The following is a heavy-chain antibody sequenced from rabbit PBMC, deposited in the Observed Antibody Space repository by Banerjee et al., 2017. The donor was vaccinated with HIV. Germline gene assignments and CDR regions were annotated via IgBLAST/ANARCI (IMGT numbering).Heavy chain of an antibody. D-gene: IGHD1-1*01. J-gene: IGHJ6*01. CDR3: ASGIWPSGSDYPRL. CDR1: GFTFSSSYY. CDR2: INTSSGNT. Sequence: QEQLVESGGGLVQPGASLTLTCTASGFTFSSSYYMSWVRQAPGKGLEWIGCINTSSGNTVYASWAKGRFTISKTSSTTVTLQMTSLTAADTASYFCASGIWPSGSDYPRLWGPGTLVTVS. V-gene: IGHV1S45*01.